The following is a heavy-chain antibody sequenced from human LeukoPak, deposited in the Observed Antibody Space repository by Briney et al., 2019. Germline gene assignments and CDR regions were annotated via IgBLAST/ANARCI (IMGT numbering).Heavy chain of an antibody. CDR3: ARALRYVWGSYHFPFDP. V-gene: IGHV3-7*01. CDR2: IKQDGSEK. D-gene: IGHD3-16*02. CDR1: GFTFSSYW. Sequence: GGSLRLSCAASGFTFSSYWMSWVRQAPGKGLEWVANIKQDGSEKYYVDSVKGRFTISRDNAKNSLYLQMNSLRAEDTAVYYCARALRYVWGSYHFPFDPWGQGTLVTVSS. J-gene: IGHJ5*02.